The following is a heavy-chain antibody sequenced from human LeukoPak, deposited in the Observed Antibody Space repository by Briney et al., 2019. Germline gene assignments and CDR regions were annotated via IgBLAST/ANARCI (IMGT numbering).Heavy chain of an antibody. CDR3: ARVGDMEAFDI. Sequence: GGSLRLSCAASGFTLSSFGMVWVRQAPGKGLEWVTLMWYDERNKYYADSVKGRFTISRDNSKNTVYLQMNSLRGEDTAVYYCARVGDMEAFDIWGQGTRVTVSS. V-gene: IGHV3-33*01. D-gene: IGHD3-16*01. J-gene: IGHJ3*02. CDR1: GFTLSSFG. CDR2: MWYDERNK.